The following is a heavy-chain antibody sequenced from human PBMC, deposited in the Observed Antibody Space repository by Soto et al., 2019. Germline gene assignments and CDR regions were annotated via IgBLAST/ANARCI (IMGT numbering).Heavy chain of an antibody. CDR2: IWYDGSNK. J-gene: IGHJ4*02. Sequence: PGGSLRLSCAASGFTFSSYGMHWVRQAPGKGLEWVAVIWYDGSNKYYADSVKGRFTISRDNSKNTLYLRMNSLRAEDTAVYYCAKIPSQAYYDILTGPLDYWGQGTLVTVSS. D-gene: IGHD3-9*01. V-gene: IGHV3-33*06. CDR3: AKIPSQAYYDILTGPLDY. CDR1: GFTFSSYG.